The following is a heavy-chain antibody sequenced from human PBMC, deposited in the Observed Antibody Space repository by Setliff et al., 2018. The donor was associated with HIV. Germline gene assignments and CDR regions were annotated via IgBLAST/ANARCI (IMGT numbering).Heavy chain of an antibody. CDR1: GYTFTGYF. V-gene: IGHV1-2*06. CDR2: INPNSGDT. CDR3: AREDHYDRLLDH. J-gene: IGHJ5*02. Sequence: ASVKVSCKASGYTFTGYFIHLLRQAPGQGLEWMGRINPNSGDTNYAQKFQGRVTMTRDTSITTAYMDLSRLTSDDTAVYYCAREDHYDRLLDHWGQGTLVTVS. D-gene: IGHD3-22*01.